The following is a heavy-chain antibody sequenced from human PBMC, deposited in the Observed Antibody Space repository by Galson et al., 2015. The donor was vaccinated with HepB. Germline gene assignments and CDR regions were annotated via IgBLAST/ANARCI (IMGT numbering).Heavy chain of an antibody. CDR3: GRDINPRQQWQVALRY. CDR1: GFTFSSYG. J-gene: IGHJ4*02. D-gene: IGHD6-19*01. Sequence: SLRLSCAASGFTFSSYGMHWVRQAPGKGLEWVAVIWYDGSNKYYADSVKGRFTISSDNSKNTLYLQMNSLRAEDTAVYYCGRDINPRQQWQVALRYWGQGTQVTVSS. CDR2: IWYDGSNK. V-gene: IGHV3-33*08.